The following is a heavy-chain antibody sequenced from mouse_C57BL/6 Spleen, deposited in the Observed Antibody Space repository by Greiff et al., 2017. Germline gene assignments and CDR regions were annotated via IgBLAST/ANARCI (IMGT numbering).Heavy chain of an antibody. V-gene: IGHV5-6*01. CDR3: ARHNYDRYFDV. D-gene: IGHD2-4*01. J-gene: IGHJ1*03. CDR1: GFTFSSYG. Sequence: EVNVVESGGDLVKPGGSLKLSCAASGFTFSSYGMSWVRQTPDKRLEWVATISSGGSYTYYPDSVKGRFTISRDNAKNTLYLQMSSLKSEDTAMYYCARHNYDRYFDVWGTGTTVTVSS. CDR2: ISSGGSYT.